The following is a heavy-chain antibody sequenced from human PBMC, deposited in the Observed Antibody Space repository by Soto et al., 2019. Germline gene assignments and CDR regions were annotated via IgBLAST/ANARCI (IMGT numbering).Heavy chain of an antibody. CDR2: INPNSGGT. D-gene: IGHD6-13*01. CDR1: GYTFTGYY. V-gene: IGHV1-2*02. CDR3: ARETPLLYSSSWLDY. Sequence: ASVKVSCKASGYTFTGYYMHWVRRAPGQGLEWMGWINPNSGGTNYAQKFQGRVTMTGDTSISTAYMELSRLRSDDTAVYYCARETPLLYSSSWLDYWGQGTLVTVSS. J-gene: IGHJ4*02.